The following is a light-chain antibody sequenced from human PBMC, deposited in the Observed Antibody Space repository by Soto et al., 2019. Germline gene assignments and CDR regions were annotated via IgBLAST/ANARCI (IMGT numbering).Light chain of an antibody. CDR3: CSYAGSYVV. J-gene: IGLJ2*01. CDR1: SSDVGSYNL. CDR2: EVS. Sequence: QPASVSGSPGQSITISCTGTSSDVGSYNLVSWYQQHPGKAPKLMIYEVSKRPSGVSNRFSGSKSGNTASLTISGLQAEDEADYYCCSYAGSYVVFGGGTKLTVL. V-gene: IGLV2-23*02.